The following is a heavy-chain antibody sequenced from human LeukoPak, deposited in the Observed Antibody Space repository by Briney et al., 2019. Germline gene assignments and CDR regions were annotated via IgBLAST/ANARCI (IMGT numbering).Heavy chain of an antibody. CDR1: GGSISSYY. V-gene: IGHV4-4*07. J-gene: IGHJ4*02. Sequence: SETLSLTCTVSGGSISSYYWSWIRQPAGKGLEWIGRIYTSGSTNYNPSLKSRVTMSVDTSKNQFSLKLSSVTAADTAVYYCARDLYYYGSGSYHYFDYWGQGTLVTVSS. CDR3: ARDLYYYGSGSYHYFDY. D-gene: IGHD3-10*01. CDR2: IYTSGST.